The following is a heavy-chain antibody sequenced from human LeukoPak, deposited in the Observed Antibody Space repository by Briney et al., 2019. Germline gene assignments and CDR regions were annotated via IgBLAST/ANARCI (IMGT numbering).Heavy chain of an antibody. Sequence: PSETLSLSCTVSGGSISSYDWSWIRQPPGQGLEWIGDIYYSGRTNYNPSLMSRVTISVDTSKNQFSLKLSSVTAADTAVYYCARAAREMATTPDFDYWGQGTLVTVSS. D-gene: IGHD5-24*01. V-gene: IGHV4-59*01. CDR3: ARAAREMATTPDFDY. CDR1: GGSISSYD. J-gene: IGHJ4*02. CDR2: IYYSGRT.